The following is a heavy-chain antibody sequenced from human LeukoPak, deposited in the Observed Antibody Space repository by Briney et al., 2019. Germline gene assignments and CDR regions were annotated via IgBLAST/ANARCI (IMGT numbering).Heavy chain of an antibody. D-gene: IGHD4-17*01. J-gene: IGHJ4*02. CDR3: AKGDYGDSEANLDY. CDR2: IWYDGSKK. V-gene: IGHV3-30*02. CDR1: GFTFSSYG. Sequence: GGSLRLSCAASGFTFSSYGMNWVRQAPGKGVERMTFIWYDGSKKYYADSVKGGFSISRDNSKNTVYLQMNSLRVEDTAIYYCAKGDYGDSEANLDYWGQGTLVTVSS.